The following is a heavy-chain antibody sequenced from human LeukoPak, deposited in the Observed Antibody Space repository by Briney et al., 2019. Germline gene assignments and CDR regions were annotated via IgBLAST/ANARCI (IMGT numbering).Heavy chain of an antibody. V-gene: IGHV4-39*07. Sequence: SETLSLTCTVSGGSISSGGYYWSWIRQPPGKGLEWIGEINHSGSTNYNPSLKSRVTISVDTSKNQFSLKLSSVTAADTAVYYCATYSSGWYGFDYWGQGTLVTVSS. CDR1: GGSISSGGYY. CDR2: INHSGST. D-gene: IGHD6-19*01. CDR3: ATYSSGWYGFDY. J-gene: IGHJ4*02.